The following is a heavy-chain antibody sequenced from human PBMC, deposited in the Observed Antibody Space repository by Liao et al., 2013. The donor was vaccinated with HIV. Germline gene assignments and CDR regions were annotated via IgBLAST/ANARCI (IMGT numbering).Heavy chain of an antibody. D-gene: IGHD1-7*01. CDR3: ARGGITGTTNYFDA. V-gene: IGHV4-4*07. Sequence: QVQLQESGPGLVKPSETLSLTCTVSGGSISSYYWSWIRQPAGKGLEWIGRIYTSGSTNYNPSLKSRVTISVDTSKNQFSLRLSSVTAADTAVYYCARGGITGTTNYFDAWGQGSLVTVSS. J-gene: IGHJ5*02. CDR1: GGSISSYY. CDR2: IYTSGST.